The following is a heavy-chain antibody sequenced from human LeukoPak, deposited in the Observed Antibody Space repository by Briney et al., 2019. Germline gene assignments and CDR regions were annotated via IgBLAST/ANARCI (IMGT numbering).Heavy chain of an antibody. CDR2: ISASGGTT. D-gene: IGHD2-2*01. CDR1: GFTFSNYA. CDR3: ARGLGYCSSTSCPNWFDP. Sequence: GGSLRLSCATSGFTFSNYAMTWVRQAPGKGLEWVSLISASGGTTDYADSVKGRFTISRDNSKNILYLQMNSLRAEDTAVYYCARGLGYCSSTSCPNWFDPWGQGTLVTVSS. J-gene: IGHJ5*02. V-gene: IGHV3-23*01.